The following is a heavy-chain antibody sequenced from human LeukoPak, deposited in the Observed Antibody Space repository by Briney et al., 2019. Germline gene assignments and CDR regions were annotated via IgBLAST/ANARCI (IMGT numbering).Heavy chain of an antibody. V-gene: IGHV4-4*07. Sequence: PSETLSLTCTVSGDSITRNYWSWIRQPAGEGLEWIGRMYNSGNTNYSPSLESRVTMSTDTSKNQFSLKLSSVTAADTAVYYCARGSFDSSGYYVFDYWGQGTLVTVSS. CDR3: ARGSFDSSGYYVFDY. CDR1: GDSITRNY. D-gene: IGHD3-22*01. J-gene: IGHJ4*02. CDR2: MYNSGNT.